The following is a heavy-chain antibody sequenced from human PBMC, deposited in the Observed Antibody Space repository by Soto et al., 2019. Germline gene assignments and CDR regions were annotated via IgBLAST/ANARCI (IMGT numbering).Heavy chain of an antibody. J-gene: IGHJ6*03. CDR3: ARTTVTTDYNYYMDV. V-gene: IGHV4-34*01. Sequence: ETLSLTCAVYGGSFSGYYWSWIRQPPGKGLEWIGEINHSGSTNYNPSLKSRVTISVDTSKNQFSLKLSSVTAADTAVYYCARTTVTTDYNYYMDVWGKGTTVTVSS. CDR2: INHSGST. CDR1: GGSFSGYY. D-gene: IGHD4-17*01.